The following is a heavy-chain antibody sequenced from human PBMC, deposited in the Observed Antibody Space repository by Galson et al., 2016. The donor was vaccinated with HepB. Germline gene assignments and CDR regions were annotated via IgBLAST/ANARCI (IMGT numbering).Heavy chain of an antibody. CDR1: GFTFSRYG. J-gene: IGHJ6*04. V-gene: IGHV3-33*01. CDR3: AREEAMVQGVRMKIFAGLHYYGMDV. D-gene: IGHD3-10*01. CDR2: ILYDESNE. Sequence: SLRLSCAASGFTFSRYGMHWVRQTPGKGLEWVAGILYDESNEKYADSVKGRFTISRADSKNTLNLQMNSLRVEDTATYYCAREEAMVQGVRMKIFAGLHYYGMDVWGKGTTVTVSS.